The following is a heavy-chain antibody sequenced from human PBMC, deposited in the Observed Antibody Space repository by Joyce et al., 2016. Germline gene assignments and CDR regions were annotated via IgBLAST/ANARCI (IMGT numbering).Heavy chain of an antibody. CDR3: VREAGAGTSPFDI. CDR1: GFTFSNYE. Sequence: EVQLVEAGGALVQPGGSVRLSCAASGFTFSNYEIHWVRQTTGKGLEGFSAMGTAGNTFYADAVKGPFTISRENAKSSLFLQMNSLRADDTAMYYCVREAGAGTSPFDIWGQGTMVTVS. V-gene: IGHV3-13*01. D-gene: IGHD1-1*01. CDR2: MGTAGNT. J-gene: IGHJ3*02.